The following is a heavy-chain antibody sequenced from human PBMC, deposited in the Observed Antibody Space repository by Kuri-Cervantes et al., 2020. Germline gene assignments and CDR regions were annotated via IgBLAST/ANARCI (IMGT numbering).Heavy chain of an antibody. D-gene: IGHD2-2*01. CDR3: ARGRVVVPELDY. J-gene: IGHJ4*02. CDR2: IYYSGST. CDR1: GGSISSGDYY. V-gene: IGHV4-30-4*01. Sequence: SETLSLTCTVSGGSISSGDYYWSWIRQPPGKGLEWIGYIYYSGSTYYNPSLKSRVTISVDTSKNQFSLKLSSVTAADTAVYYCARGRVVVPELDYWGQGTLVTVSS.